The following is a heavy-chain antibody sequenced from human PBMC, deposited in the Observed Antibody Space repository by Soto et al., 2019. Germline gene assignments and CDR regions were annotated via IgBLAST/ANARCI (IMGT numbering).Heavy chain of an antibody. CDR3: ARAPAGVHLWFDY. V-gene: IGHV4-59*01. CDR1: GGSISSYY. J-gene: IGHJ4*02. CDR2: IYFSGGT. Sequence: PSETLSLTCTVSGGSISSYYWSWIRQPPGKGLEWIGYIYFSGGTNYNPSLKSRVTISVDTSKNQFSLELSSLRSEDTAVYYCARAPAGVHLWFDYWGQGTLVTVSS. D-gene: IGHD5-18*01.